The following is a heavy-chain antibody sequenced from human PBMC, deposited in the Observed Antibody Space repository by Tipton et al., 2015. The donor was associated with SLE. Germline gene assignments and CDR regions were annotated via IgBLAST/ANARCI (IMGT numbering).Heavy chain of an antibody. CDR1: GFTFSSYA. CDR3: AKDKAGSSFSA. V-gene: IGHV3-23*01. D-gene: IGHD1-26*01. CDR2: ISGSGGST. Sequence: SLRLSCAASGFTFSSYAMSWVRQAPGKGLEWVSAISGSGGSTYYPDSVKGRFTISRDNSKNTLYLQMNSLRAEDTAVYYCAKDKAGSSFSAGGQGTLVTVSS. J-gene: IGHJ4*02.